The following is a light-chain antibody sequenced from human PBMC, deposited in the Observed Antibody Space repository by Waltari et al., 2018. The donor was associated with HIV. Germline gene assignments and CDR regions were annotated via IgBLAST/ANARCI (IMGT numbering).Light chain of an antibody. V-gene: IGKV4-1*01. J-gene: IGKJ4*01. CDR2: WAS. CDR1: HSLLYGSNNKRY. Sequence: DIVMTQSPDSLAVAMGERATIQCKSIHSLLYGSNNKRYLAWYQQKPGQPPKLLIYWASTRESGVPDRFSGSGSGTDFTLTISSLQAEDVAVYYCQQYYSTPLTFGGGTKVEIK. CDR3: QQYYSTPLT.